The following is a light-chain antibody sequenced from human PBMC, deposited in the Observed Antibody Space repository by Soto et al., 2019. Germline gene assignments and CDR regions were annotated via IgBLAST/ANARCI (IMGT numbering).Light chain of an antibody. J-gene: IGKJ1*01. CDR1: QSISIN. V-gene: IGKV3-15*01. Sequence: IVMTQSPATLSVSPGERATLSCRASQSISINLAWYQQKPGQAPRLLIYGASTRATGIPARFSGSGSGTAFTLTISSLQSEDFAVYYCQHYHNWPPWTFGQGTKVEIK. CDR3: QHYHNWPPWT. CDR2: GAS.